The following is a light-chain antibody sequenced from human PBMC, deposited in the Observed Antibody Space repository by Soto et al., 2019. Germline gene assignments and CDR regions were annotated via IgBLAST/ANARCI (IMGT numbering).Light chain of an antibody. CDR1: SSDVDDYNY. CDR2: DVS. CDR3: CSYGGTFDV. Sequence: QSVLTQPRSVSGSPGQSVIISCTGTSSDVDDYNYVSWFQQHPGKAPKLMIYDVSERPSGAPDRFSGSKSGNTASLTISGLQAEDEADYYCCSYGGTFDVFGTGTKVTVL. V-gene: IGLV2-11*01. J-gene: IGLJ1*01.